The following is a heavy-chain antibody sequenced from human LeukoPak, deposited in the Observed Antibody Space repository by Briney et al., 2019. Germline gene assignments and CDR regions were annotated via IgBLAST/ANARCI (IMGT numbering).Heavy chain of an antibody. J-gene: IGHJ4*02. Sequence: PGGSLRLSCAASGFTFSSYSMNWVRQAPGKGLEWVSYISSSSSTIYYADSVKGRFTISRDNAKNSLYLQMNSLRAEDTAVYYCAKDRYSGSYLQTGPCAHWGQGILVTVSS. CDR3: AKDRYSGSYLQTGPCAH. V-gene: IGHV3-48*01. CDR1: GFTFSSYS. D-gene: IGHD1-26*01. CDR2: ISSSSSTI.